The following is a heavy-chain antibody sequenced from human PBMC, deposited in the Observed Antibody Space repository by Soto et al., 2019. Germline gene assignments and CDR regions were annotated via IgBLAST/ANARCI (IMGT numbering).Heavy chain of an antibody. J-gene: IGHJ4*02. D-gene: IGHD5-18*01. Sequence: PGESLRICWKGSGDTVIGYWCGWMRQLPGKGLEWMGIIYPGDSDTRYSPSFQGQVTMSADKSISTAYLQWNSLKASDTAMYYCARRSQNRAMDFGDYWGQGTLVPVSS. CDR3: ARRSQNRAMDFGDY. CDR1: GDTVIGYW. CDR2: IYPGDSDT. V-gene: IGHV5-51*01.